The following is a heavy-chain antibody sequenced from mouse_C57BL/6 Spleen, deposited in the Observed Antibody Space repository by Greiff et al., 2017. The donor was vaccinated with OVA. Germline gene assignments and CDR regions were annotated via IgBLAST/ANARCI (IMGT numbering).Heavy chain of an antibody. J-gene: IGHJ2*01. Sequence: VQLQESGPELVKPGASVQISCKASGYAFSSSWMNWVKQRPGKGLEWIGRIYPGDGDTNYNGKFKGKATLTADKSASTAYMQLSSLTSEDSAVYFCARVGYFDYWGKGTTLTVSS. CDR3: ARVGYFDY. CDR2: IYPGDGDT. V-gene: IGHV1-82*01. CDR1: GYAFSSSW.